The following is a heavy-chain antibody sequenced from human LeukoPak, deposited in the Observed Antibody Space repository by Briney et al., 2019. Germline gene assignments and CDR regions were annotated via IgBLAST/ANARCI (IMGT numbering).Heavy chain of an antibody. V-gene: IGHV1-2*02. J-gene: IGHJ4*02. CDR3: ANLMRGYSGYADC. D-gene: IGHD5-12*01. CDR2: INPNSGGT. Sequence: ASVKVSCKASGYTFTGYYMHWVRHAPGQGLEWMGWINPNSGGTNYAQKFQGRVTMTRDTSISTAYMELSRLRSDDTAVYYCANLMRGYSGYADCWGQGTLVTVSS. CDR1: GYTFTGYY.